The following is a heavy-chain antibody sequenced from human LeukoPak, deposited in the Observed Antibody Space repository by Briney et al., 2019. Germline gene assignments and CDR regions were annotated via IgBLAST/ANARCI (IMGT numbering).Heavy chain of an antibody. Sequence: PSETPSLTCAVYGGSFSTYYWSWIRQPPGKGLEWIGEINHSGTTNYNPSLKSRVTMSLDTSKNQFSLKLNSVTAADTAVYHCARFSRGVGAAPDYWGQGTLVTVSS. CDR2: INHSGTT. CDR3: ARFSRGVGAAPDY. J-gene: IGHJ4*02. V-gene: IGHV4-34*01. CDR1: GGSFSTYY. D-gene: IGHD2-15*01.